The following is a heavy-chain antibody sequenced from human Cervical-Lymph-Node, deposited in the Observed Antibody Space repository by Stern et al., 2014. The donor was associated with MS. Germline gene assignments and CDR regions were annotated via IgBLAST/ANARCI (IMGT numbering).Heavy chain of an antibody. J-gene: IGHJ4*02. D-gene: IGHD3-3*01. CDR2: IYHSGSA. CDR3: ARETISAGSALDS. V-gene: IGHV4-31*03. Sequence: VQLEESGPGLVKPSQSLSLTCPVSGDSMTSGGYYWSWIRQNPWKGLEWMGYIYHSGSAYYRPSLTGRATLSVDTSKNQFSLKLNSVTAADTAVYFCARETISAGSALDSWGQGTLVTVSS. CDR1: GDSMTSGGYY.